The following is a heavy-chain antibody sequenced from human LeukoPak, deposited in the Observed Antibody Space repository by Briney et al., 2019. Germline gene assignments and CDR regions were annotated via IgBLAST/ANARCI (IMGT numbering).Heavy chain of an antibody. J-gene: IGHJ4*02. V-gene: IGHV1-69*06. CDR3: ARDVWLSSSGRIFDY. CDR2: XXPIFGTA. CDR1: GGTFSSYA. Sequence: SVKVSCKASGGTFSSYAISWVRQAPGQGLXXXXXXXPIFGTANYAQKFQGRVTITADKSTSTAYMELSGLRSEDTAVYYCARDVWLSSSGRIFDYWGQGTLVTVSS. D-gene: IGHD6-19*01.